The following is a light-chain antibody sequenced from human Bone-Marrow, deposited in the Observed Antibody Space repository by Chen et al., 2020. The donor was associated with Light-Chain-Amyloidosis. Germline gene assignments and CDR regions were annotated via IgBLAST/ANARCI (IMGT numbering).Light chain of an antibody. CDR3: SSYTITNTLV. Sequence: QFALTQPASVSGSPGHSITLSCTGTSSDVGGDNHVSWYPQHPDKAPKLMIYEVTNRPSWVPDRFSGSKSDNTASLTISGLQTEDEADYFCSSYTITNTLVFGSGTRVTVL. CDR1: SSDVGGDNH. V-gene: IGLV2-14*01. CDR2: EVT. J-gene: IGLJ1*01.